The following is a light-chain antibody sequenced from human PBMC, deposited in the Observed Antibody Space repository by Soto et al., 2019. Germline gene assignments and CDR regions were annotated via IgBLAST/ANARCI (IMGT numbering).Light chain of an antibody. J-gene: IGLJ1*01. Sequence: QSVLTRPASVSGSPGQSSTISCTGTSSDVGGYNYVSWYQQHPGKAPKLMIYEVSNRPSGVSNRFSGSKSGNTASLTISGLQAEDEADYYCSSYTSSSPYVFGTGTKATVL. CDR3: SSYTSSSPYV. CDR1: SSDVGGYNY. CDR2: EVS. V-gene: IGLV2-14*01.